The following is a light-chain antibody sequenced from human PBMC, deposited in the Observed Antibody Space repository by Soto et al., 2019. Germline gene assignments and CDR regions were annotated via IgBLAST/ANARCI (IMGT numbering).Light chain of an antibody. V-gene: IGLV2-14*01. Sequence: QSVLTQPASVSGSLGQSITISCTGTSSDTGGYKYVSWYQQHPGKAPKLIIFEVSNRPSGVSDRFSGSNSGNTASLTISGLQAEDEADYYCTSYSRYRVLVFGGGTK. CDR2: EVS. CDR1: SSDTGGYKY. CDR3: TSYSRYRVLV. J-gene: IGLJ3*02.